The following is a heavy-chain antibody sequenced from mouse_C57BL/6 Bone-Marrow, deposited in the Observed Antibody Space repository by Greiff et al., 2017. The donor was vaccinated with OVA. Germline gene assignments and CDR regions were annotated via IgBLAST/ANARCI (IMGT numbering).Heavy chain of an antibody. D-gene: IGHD1-1*01. J-gene: IGHJ3*01. V-gene: IGHV5-4*01. Sequence: EVQLVESGGGLVKPGGSLKLSCAASGFTFSSYAMSWVRQTPEKRLEWVATISDGGGYTYYPDNVKGRFTISRDNAKNNLYLQMSHLKSEDTAMYYCARAYYYGSSPSAYWGQGTLVTVSA. CDR3: ARAYYYGSSPSAY. CDR2: ISDGGGYT. CDR1: GFTFSSYA.